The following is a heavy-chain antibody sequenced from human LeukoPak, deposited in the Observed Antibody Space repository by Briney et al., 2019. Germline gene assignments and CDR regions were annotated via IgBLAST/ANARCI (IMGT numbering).Heavy chain of an antibody. J-gene: IGHJ4*02. CDR1: GYSFTGYY. CDR3: ARDGSYCSSTSCPFDY. Sequence: ASVKVSCKASGYSFTGYYMHWVRQAPGQGLEWMGWINPNSGDTNFAQKFQGRVTMTRDTSISIAYMELSRLRSDDTAVYYCARDGSYCSSTSCPFDYWGQGTLVTVSP. V-gene: IGHV1-2*02. CDR2: INPNSGDT. D-gene: IGHD2-2*01.